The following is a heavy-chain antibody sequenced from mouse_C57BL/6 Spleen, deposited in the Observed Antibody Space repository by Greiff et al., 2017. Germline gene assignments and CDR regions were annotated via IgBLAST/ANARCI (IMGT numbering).Heavy chain of an antibody. CDR3: ARDYYGSPYAMDY. Sequence: VQLQPSGPELVKPGASVKISCKASGYAFSSSWMNWVKQRPGKGLDWIGRIYPGDGDTTYTGKFKGKATLTADKSSSTAYMQLSSLTSEDSAVYYCARDYYGSPYAMDYWGQGTSVTVAS. CDR2: IYPGDGDT. D-gene: IGHD1-1*01. V-gene: IGHV1-82*01. J-gene: IGHJ4*01. CDR1: GYAFSSSW.